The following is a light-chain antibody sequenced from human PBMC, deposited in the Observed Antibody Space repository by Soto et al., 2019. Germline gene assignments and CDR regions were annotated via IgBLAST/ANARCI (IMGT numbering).Light chain of an antibody. V-gene: IGKV1-39*01. CDR2: AAF. CDR3: QHRYTAPLT. J-gene: IGKJ4*01. Sequence: DIQMTQSPSSLSASVGDRVTTSCRASQIISTYLNWYQQKPGKAPDLLIYAAFSLQIWVPPRFSGSGSWTDFTLTIISLQPEDCQTYSCQHRYTAPLTFGGETKVAIK. CDR1: QIISTY.